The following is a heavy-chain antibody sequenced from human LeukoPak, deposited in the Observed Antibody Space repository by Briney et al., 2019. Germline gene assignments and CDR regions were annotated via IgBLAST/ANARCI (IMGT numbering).Heavy chain of an antibody. J-gene: IGHJ4*02. CDR3: AKRPAANNYFEY. CDR1: GFTFTTYA. V-gene: IGHV3-23*01. D-gene: IGHD2-2*01. Sequence: GGSLRLSCAASGFTFTTYAMTWVRQAPGKGLEWVSAISGSGIYTYYADSVKGRITISRDNSKNTLYLQMNSLRAEDTAVYYCAKRPAANNYFEYWGQGTLVTVSS. CDR2: ISGSGIYT.